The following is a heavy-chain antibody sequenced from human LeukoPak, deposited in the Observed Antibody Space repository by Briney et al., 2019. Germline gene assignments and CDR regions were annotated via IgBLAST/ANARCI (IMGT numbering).Heavy chain of an antibody. CDR2: IYYTGST. Sequence: PSETLSLTRSVSGGSISSDIYLWSWIRQHPGKGLEWIGYIYYTGSTYWNPSLKSRLIISVDTSKKQFSLKLSSVTAADTAVYYCARAMYYGDYWYFDLWGRGTLVTVSS. J-gene: IGHJ2*01. CDR1: GGSISSDIYL. V-gene: IGHV4-31*03. D-gene: IGHD4-17*01. CDR3: ARAMYYGDYWYFDL.